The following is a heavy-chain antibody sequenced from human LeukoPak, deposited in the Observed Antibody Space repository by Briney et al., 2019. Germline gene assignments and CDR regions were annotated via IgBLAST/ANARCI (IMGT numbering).Heavy chain of an antibody. CDR1: GFTFSGYG. CDR2: IRDDGSTR. J-gene: IGHJ4*02. V-gene: IGHV3-30*02. Sequence: GGSLRLSCAASGFTFSGYGLHWVRQAPGKGLEWVAFIRDDGSTRYYADSVKGRFTVSRGNSKNTLYLQMDSLRTEDTAVYYCAKVPHSWGLFDSWGQGTLVTVSS. CDR3: AKVPHSWGLFDS. D-gene: IGHD3-16*01.